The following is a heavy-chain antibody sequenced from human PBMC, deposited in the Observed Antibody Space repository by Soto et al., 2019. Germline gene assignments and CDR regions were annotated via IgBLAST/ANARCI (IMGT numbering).Heavy chain of an antibody. CDR2: MNPNTGNT. Sequence: GASVKVSCKASGYTFTDYDINWVRQAPGQGLEWMGWMNPNTGNTRYAHHFQVRLVMTRDTSISTAFMELSSLRSEDTAMHDCATRTGIQLWFRGSRDKASDIWGQGTMVTVSS. D-gene: IGHD5-18*01. CDR1: GYTFTDYD. CDR3: ATRTGIQLWFRGSRDKASDI. V-gene: IGHV1-8*01. J-gene: IGHJ3*02.